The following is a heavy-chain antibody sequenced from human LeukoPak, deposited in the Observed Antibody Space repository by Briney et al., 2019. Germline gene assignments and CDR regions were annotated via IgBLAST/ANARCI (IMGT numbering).Heavy chain of an antibody. CDR2: IIPIFGTA. J-gene: IGHJ3*02. Sequence: GASVKVSCKASGGTFSSYAISWVRQAPGQGLEWMGGIIPIFGTANYAQKFQGRVTITADESTSTAYMELSSLRSEDTAVYYCAREDPVVWELLPNNAFDIWGQGTMVTVSS. D-gene: IGHD1-26*01. V-gene: IGHV1-69*13. CDR3: AREDPVVWELLPNNAFDI. CDR1: GGTFSSYA.